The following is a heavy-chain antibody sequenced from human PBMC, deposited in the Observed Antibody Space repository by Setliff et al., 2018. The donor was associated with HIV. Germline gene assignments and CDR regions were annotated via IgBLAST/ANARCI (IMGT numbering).Heavy chain of an antibody. CDR3: ARSRTSSGYYGVTGYGMDV. V-gene: IGHV4-39*07. CDR2: IYHSGTT. J-gene: IGHJ6*02. Sequence: SETLSLTCTVSGGSITSSSNYWGWIRQPPGKGLEWIGEIYHSGTTNYNPSLKSRVTISVATSKNQFSLKLNSVTTADTAVYYCARSRTSSGYYGVTGYGMDVWGQGTTVTVSS. CDR1: GGSITSSSNY. D-gene: IGHD3-22*01.